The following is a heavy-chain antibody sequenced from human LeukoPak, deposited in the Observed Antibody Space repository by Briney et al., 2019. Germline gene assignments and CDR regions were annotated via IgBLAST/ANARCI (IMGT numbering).Heavy chain of an antibody. D-gene: IGHD3-16*02. J-gene: IGHJ6*03. CDR3: ARSYYDYIWGSYRLVNYYYYMDV. V-gene: IGHV1-8*01. CDR1: GYTFTSYD. Sequence: ASVKVSCKASGYTFTSYDIHWVRQATGQGLEWMGWMNPNSGNTGYAQKFQGRVTMTRNTSISTAYMELSSLRSEDTAVYYCARSYYDYIWGSYRLVNYYYYMDVWGKGTTVTVSS. CDR2: MNPNSGNT.